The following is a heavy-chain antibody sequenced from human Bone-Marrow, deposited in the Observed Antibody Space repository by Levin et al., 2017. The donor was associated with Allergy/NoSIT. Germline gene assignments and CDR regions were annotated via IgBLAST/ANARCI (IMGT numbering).Heavy chain of an antibody. Sequence: TSGGSLRLSCAASGFTFSSYSMNWVRQAPGKGLEWVSSISSSSSYIYYADSVKGRFTISRDNAKNSLYLQMNSLRAEDTAVYYCARDTAVADTRHGMDVWGQGTTVTVSS. D-gene: IGHD6-19*01. CDR2: ISSSSSYI. V-gene: IGHV3-21*01. J-gene: IGHJ6*02. CDR1: GFTFSSYS. CDR3: ARDTAVADTRHGMDV.